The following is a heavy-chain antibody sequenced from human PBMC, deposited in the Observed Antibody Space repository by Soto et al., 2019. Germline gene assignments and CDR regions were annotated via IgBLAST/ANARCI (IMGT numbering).Heavy chain of an antibody. V-gene: IGHV1-69*13. J-gene: IGHJ4*02. Sequence: ASVKVSCKASGGTFSSYAISWVRQAPGQGLEWMGGIIPIIGTANYAQKFQGRVTITADESTSTAYMELSSLRSEDTAVYYCARVGRSGPFDYWGQGTLVTVSS. CDR1: GGTFSSYA. D-gene: IGHD3-10*01. CDR3: ARVGRSGPFDY. CDR2: IIPIIGTA.